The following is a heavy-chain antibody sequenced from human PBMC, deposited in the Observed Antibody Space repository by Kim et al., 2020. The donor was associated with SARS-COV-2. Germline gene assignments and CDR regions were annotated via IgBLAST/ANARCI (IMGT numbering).Heavy chain of an antibody. V-gene: IGHV3-74*01. CDR2: IDSDGSGSGI. Sequence: GGSLRLSCAASGFTFNKYWMHWVRQAPGKGLAWVSHIDSDGSGSGISYADSVKGRFTISRDNDKNTLYLQMNSLRAEDTGVYYCARDTMAMTGEFEYWGQRDLLTLSP. J-gene: IGHJ4*02. D-gene: IGHD3-9*01. CDR1: GFTFNKYW. CDR3: ARDTMAMTGEFEY.